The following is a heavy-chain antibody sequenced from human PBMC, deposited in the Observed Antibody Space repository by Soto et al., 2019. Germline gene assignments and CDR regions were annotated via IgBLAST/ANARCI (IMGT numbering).Heavy chain of an antibody. D-gene: IGHD1-26*01. V-gene: IGHV3-30-3*01. CDR1: GFTFSSYT. Sequence: QVHLVESGGGGVQPGRSLRLSCAASGFTFSSYTMHWVRQATGRGLEWVAVISQDGGIQHYADSVKCRFTISRDNSESTLYLQMNGLSSEDTAVYYCVTSELSFAYWGQGSLVTVSS. CDR2: ISQDGGIQ. CDR3: VTSELSFAY. J-gene: IGHJ4*02.